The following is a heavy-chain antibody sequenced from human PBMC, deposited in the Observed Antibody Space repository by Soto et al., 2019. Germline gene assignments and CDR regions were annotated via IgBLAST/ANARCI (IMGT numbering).Heavy chain of an antibody. Sequence: SETLSLTCTVSGGSISSSSYYWGWIRQPPGKGLEWIGSIYYSGSTYYNPSLKSRVTISVDTSKNQFSLKLSSVTAADTAVYYCAGWGLYYYYYMDVWGKGTTVTVSS. V-gene: IGHV4-39*01. D-gene: IGHD3-16*01. CDR2: IYYSGST. CDR3: AGWGLYYYYYMDV. J-gene: IGHJ6*03. CDR1: GGSISSSSYY.